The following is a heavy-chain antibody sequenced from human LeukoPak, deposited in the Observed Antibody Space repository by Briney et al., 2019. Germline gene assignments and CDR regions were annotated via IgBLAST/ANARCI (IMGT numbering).Heavy chain of an antibody. V-gene: IGHV1-8*01. CDR3: ARYGSAVHDYGDYVAEDY. J-gene: IGHJ4*02. CDR2: MNPNSGNT. Sequence: ASVKVSCKASGYTFTSYDINWVRQATGQGLEWMGWMNPNSGNTGYAQKFQGRVTMTRNTSIGTAYMELSSLRSEDTAVYYCARYGSAVHDYGDYVAEDYWGQGTLVTVSS. CDR1: GYTFTSYD. D-gene: IGHD4-17*01.